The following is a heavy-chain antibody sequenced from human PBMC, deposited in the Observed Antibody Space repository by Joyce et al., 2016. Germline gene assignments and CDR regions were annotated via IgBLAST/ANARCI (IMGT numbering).Heavy chain of an antibody. CDR2: IIPIVGVA. CDR1: GGNFYDHT. V-gene: IGHV1-69*04. J-gene: IGHJ3*02. D-gene: IGHD2/OR15-2a*01. Sequence: VQLVQSGAEVKKPGSSVKVSCKVSGGNFYDHTIPWVRQAPGQGREWMGSIIPIVGVANYARKFRGRVALAADKSTATAYLELNSLRLDDTAMFFCTRGRIEYSKTFNAYDIWGQGTMVTVSS. CDR3: TRGRIEYSKTFNAYDI.